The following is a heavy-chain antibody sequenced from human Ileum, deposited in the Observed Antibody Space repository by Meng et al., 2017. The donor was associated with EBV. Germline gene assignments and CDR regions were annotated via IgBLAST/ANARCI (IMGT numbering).Heavy chain of an antibody. J-gene: IGHJ4*02. D-gene: IGHD1-26*01. CDR2: IYYSGTT. Sequence: QLQLQESGPGLVKPSETLSLTCSVSGGPFSSRKYYWGWIRQPPGKALEWIASIYYSGTTYYNPSLQSRVSISVDKSKNQVSLNMTSMTAADTAVYYCASRELAPFDYWGQGTLVTVSS. CDR1: GGPFSSRKYY. CDR3: ASRELAPFDY. V-gene: IGHV4-39*07.